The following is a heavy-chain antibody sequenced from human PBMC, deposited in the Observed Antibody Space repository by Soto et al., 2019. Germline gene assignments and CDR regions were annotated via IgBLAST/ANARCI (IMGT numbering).Heavy chain of an antibody. J-gene: IGHJ6*02. V-gene: IGHV4-30-4*01. CDR3: ARALGYCSGGSCYGREPYYYYGMDV. CDR1: GGSISSGDYY. CDR2: IYYSGST. D-gene: IGHD2-15*01. Sequence: PSETLSLTCTVSGGSISSGDYYWSWIRQPPGKGLEWIGYIYYSGSTYYNPSLKSRVTISVDTSKNQFSLKLSSVTAADTAVYYCARALGYCSGGSCYGREPYYYYGMDVWGQGTTVTVSS.